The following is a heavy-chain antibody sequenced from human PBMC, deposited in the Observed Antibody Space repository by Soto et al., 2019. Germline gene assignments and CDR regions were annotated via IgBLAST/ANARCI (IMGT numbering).Heavy chain of an antibody. CDR1: GFTFSSYA. CDR2: ITGSGAGS. D-gene: IGHD6-13*01. CDR3: AKAYSNSWPNDWFDP. J-gene: IGHJ5*02. Sequence: EVQLLESGGGWLQPGGSLRLSCAASGFTFSSYAMNWVRQAPGKGLEWVSGITGSGAGSYYSDSGKGRLTISRDNSKNTLYLQMNSLKAEETAVYYCAKAYSNSWPNDWFDPWGQGTLVTVSS. V-gene: IGHV3-23*01.